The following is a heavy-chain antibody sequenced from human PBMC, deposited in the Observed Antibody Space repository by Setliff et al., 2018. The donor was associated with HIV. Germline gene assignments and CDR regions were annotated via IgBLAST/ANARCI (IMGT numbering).Heavy chain of an antibody. CDR1: GFTFRNYK. D-gene: IGHD3-3*01. Sequence: AGGSLRLSCAASGFTFRNYKFNWVRQAPGGGLEGVSSISIGSGGAIDYADSVQGRFTISRDNSQNSLYLQMNGLRVEDTGVYYCSRDNLYYNLYDGSPVYGMDVWGQGTTVTGSS. CDR2: ISIGSGGAI. V-gene: IGHV3-21*01. CDR3: SRDNLYYNLYDGSPVYGMDV. J-gene: IGHJ6*02.